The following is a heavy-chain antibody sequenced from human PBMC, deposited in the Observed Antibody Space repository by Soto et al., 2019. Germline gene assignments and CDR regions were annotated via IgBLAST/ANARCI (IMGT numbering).Heavy chain of an antibody. D-gene: IGHD1-26*01. J-gene: IGHJ5*02. V-gene: IGHV1-18*01. CDR2: ISAYNGNT. Sequence: GASVKVSCKASGYTFTSYGISWVRQAPGQGLEWMGWISAYNGNTNYAQKLQGRVTMTTDTSTSTAYMELRSLRSDDTAVYHCAREEHSGSYFHRGPANSWFDPWGQGTLVTVSS. CDR3: AREEHSGSYFHRGPANSWFDP. CDR1: GYTFTSYG.